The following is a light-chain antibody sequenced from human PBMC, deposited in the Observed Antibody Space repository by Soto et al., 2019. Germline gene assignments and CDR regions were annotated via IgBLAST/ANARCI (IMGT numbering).Light chain of an antibody. V-gene: IGKV3-11*01. CDR3: QQRSNWPYT. J-gene: IGKJ2*01. CDR1: QSVSSY. CDR2: DAS. Sequence: EMVLPQSPATLSLSPGERATLSCRASQSVSSYLAWYQQKPGQAPRLLIYDASNSATGIPARFSGSGSGTDFTLTISSLESEDFAVYYCQQRSNWPYTFGQGTKLEIK.